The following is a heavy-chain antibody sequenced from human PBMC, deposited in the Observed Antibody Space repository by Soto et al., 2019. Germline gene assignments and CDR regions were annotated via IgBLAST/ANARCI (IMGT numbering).Heavy chain of an antibody. V-gene: IGHV4-59*08. J-gene: IGHJ4*02. Sequence: SETLSLTCTVSGGSISRYYWSWIRQPPGKGLEWIGYIYYSGRTNYNPSLKSRVTISVDTSKNQFSLKLSSVTAADTAVYYCARHGSSSSVVGLDYWGQGTLVTVSS. D-gene: IGHD6-6*01. CDR3: ARHGSSSSVVGLDY. CDR1: GGSISRYY. CDR2: IYYSGRT.